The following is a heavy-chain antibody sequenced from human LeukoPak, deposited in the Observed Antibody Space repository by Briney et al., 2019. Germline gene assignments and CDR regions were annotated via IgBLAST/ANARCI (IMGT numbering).Heavy chain of an antibody. V-gene: IGHV3-30*04. Sequence: PGGSLRLSCAASGFSFSAYAIHWVRQAPGKGLEWVAVISYDGNDQYYTDSVKGRFTISRDNSNHTVHLQMDSLRGEDTAFYYCARSEYGGYYDMFDFWGQGTLVIVSS. CDR2: ISYDGNDQ. D-gene: IGHD4-23*01. CDR1: GFSFSAYA. CDR3: ARSEYGGYYDMFDF. J-gene: IGHJ4*02.